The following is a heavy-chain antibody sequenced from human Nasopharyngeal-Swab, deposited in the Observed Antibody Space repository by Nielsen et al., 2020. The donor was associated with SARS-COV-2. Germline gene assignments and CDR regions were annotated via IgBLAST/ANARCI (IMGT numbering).Heavy chain of an antibody. Sequence: GESLKISCAASGFTFSGYSMNWVRQAPGKGLEWVSYISSSSSTIYYADSVKGRFTISRDNAKNSLYLQMNSLRAEDTAVYYCARDTTYDFWSGYSKSFDYWGQGTLVTVSS. V-gene: IGHV3-48*01. J-gene: IGHJ4*02. D-gene: IGHD3-3*01. CDR1: GFTFSGYS. CDR3: ARDTTYDFWSGYSKSFDY. CDR2: ISSSSSTI.